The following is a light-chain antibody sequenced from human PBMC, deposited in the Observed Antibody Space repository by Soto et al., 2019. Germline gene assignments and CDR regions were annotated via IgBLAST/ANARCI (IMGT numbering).Light chain of an antibody. CDR2: EVN. CDR1: GSDISDNKY. V-gene: IGLV2-8*01. J-gene: IGLJ1*01. Sequence: QSVLTQPPSASGSPGQSGTISFTGTGSDISDNKYVSWFQQHPGKAPKVLIYEVNKRASGVPDRFSGSKSGNTASLTVSGLRADDEADYYCNSYVGSNNYVFGTGTKVTVL. CDR3: NSYVGSNNYV.